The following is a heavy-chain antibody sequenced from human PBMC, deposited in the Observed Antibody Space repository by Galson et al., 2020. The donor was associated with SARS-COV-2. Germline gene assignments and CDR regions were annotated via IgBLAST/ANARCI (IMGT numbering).Heavy chain of an antibody. CDR2: INHGGST. CDR3: ARGLKDITMSRGLNHYYYYHMDV. V-gene: IGHV4-34*01. J-gene: IGHJ6*02. D-gene: IGHD3-10*01. Sequence: SQASETLSLTCAVYTGSFSGHSWSWIRQPPGKGLEWIGEINHGGSTNYNPSLKSRVTISGDTSKNQFSLKLSSVTAADTAVYFCARGLKDITMSRGLNHYYYYHMDVWGQGTTVTVSS. CDR1: TGSFSGHS.